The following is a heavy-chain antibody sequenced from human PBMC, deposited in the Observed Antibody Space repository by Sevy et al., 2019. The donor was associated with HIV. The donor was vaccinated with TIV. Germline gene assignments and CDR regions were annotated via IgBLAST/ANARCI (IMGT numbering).Heavy chain of an antibody. CDR3: ARVKDYVDYGAFDI. J-gene: IGHJ3*02. V-gene: IGHV3-21*01. CDR1: GFTFNSHT. CDR2: ISSSSSYI. Sequence: GGSLRLSCAGSGFTFNSHTMNWVRQAPGKGLEWVSSISSSSSYIYYGDSVKGRFTISRDNAKSSLFLQMNSMRAEDTAIYFCARVKDYVDYGAFDIWVQRTMVTV. D-gene: IGHD4-17*01.